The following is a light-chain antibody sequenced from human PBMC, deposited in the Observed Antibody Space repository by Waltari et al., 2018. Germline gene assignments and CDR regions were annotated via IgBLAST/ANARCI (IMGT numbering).Light chain of an antibody. J-gene: IGLJ2*01. V-gene: IGLV2-14*01. Sequence: QSALTPPASVSGSPGQSITISCTGTSSDVGGSNHVSWYQQQPGKAPKLLILEVTNRPSGISNRFSGSKSGNTASLTISGLQAEDEGEYYCSSFTTIGTLVVFGGGTKVTVL. CDR2: EVT. CDR3: SSFTTIGTLVV. CDR1: SSDVGGSNH.